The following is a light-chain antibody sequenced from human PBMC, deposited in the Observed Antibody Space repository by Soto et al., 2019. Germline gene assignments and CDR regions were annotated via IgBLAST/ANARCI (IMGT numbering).Light chain of an antibody. CDR1: QSISSY. V-gene: IGKV1-39*01. CDR3: QQSYSSLWT. Sequence: DIQMTQSPSSLSASVGDRVTITCRASQSISSYLNWYQQKPGKAPKLLIYATSSLQSGVPLRFSGSGSGTDFTLTISSLQPEDFATYYCQQSYSSLWTFGQGTNVEIK. J-gene: IGKJ1*01. CDR2: ATS.